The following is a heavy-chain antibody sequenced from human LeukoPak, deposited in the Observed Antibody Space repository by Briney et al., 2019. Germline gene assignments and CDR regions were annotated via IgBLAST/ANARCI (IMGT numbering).Heavy chain of an antibody. J-gene: IGHJ3*02. Sequence: GGSLRLSCAASGFTFSSYGMHWVRQAPGKGLEWVAVIWYDGSNKYYADSVKGRFTISRDNSKNTLYLQMNSLRAKDTAVYYCARDLEDSSPFGAFDMWGQGTMVTVSS. D-gene: IGHD3-22*01. V-gene: IGHV3-33*01. CDR3: ARDLEDSSPFGAFDM. CDR2: IWYDGSNK. CDR1: GFTFSSYG.